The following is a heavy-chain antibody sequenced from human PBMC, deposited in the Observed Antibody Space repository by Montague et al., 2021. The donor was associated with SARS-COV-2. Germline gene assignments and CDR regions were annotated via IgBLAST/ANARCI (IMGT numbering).Heavy chain of an antibody. D-gene: IGHD3-3*01. CDR2: FYTTGST. CDR1: GGSISTGSYY. Sequence: TLSLTCTVSGGSISTGSYYWSWIRQPAGKGLEWIGRFYTTGSTNYXXXLKSRVTISLDTSKNQFSLKLNSVTAADTAVYYCSRGDFGVVIIPYYYYYMDVWGKGTTVTDSS. CDR3: SRGDFGVVIIPYYYYYMDV. V-gene: IGHV4-61*02. J-gene: IGHJ6*03.